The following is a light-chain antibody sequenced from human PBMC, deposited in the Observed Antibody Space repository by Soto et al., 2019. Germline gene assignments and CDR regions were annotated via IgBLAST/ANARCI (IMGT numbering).Light chain of an antibody. CDR1: QSVTRY. J-gene: IGKJ1*01. Sequence: EIVLTQSPATLSLSPGERATLSCRASQSVTRYLAWYQQKPGQAPRLLMHDASNRATGIPARFSGSGSGTDFTLTISSLEPEDFAVYYCQQRSKWPRPFGQGTKVEVK. CDR3: QQRSKWPRP. V-gene: IGKV3-11*01. CDR2: DAS.